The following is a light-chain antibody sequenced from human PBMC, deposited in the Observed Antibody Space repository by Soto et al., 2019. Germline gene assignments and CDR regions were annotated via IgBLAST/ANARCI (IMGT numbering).Light chain of an antibody. CDR3: LLSYSGPLDV. CDR2: DTS. Sequence: AVVTQEPSLTVSPGGTVTLTCASSTGAVTSGHYPYWFQQKPGQAPRTLIYDTSNKHSWTPARFSGSLLGGKAALTLSGAQPEDEAEYYCLLSYSGPLDVFGTGTKVTVL. J-gene: IGLJ1*01. V-gene: IGLV7-46*01. CDR1: TGAVTSGHY.